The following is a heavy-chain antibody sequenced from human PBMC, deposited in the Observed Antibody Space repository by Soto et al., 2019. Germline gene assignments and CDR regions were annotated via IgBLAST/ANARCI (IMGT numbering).Heavy chain of an antibody. Sequence: GESLKTSCKGSGYSFAGYWITWVRQKPGKGLEWMGRIDPSDSQTYYSPSLRGHVTISATKSITTVFLQWSSLRASDTAMYYCARQIYGSDTGPNFQYYFDSWGQGTPVTVSS. J-gene: IGHJ4*02. D-gene: IGHD2-8*02. CDR3: ARQIYGSDTGPNFQYYFDS. CDR1: GYSFAGYW. V-gene: IGHV5-10-1*01. CDR2: IDPSDSQT.